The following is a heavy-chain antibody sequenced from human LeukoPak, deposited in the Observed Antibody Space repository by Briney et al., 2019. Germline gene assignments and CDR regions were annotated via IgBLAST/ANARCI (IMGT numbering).Heavy chain of an antibody. CDR2: IYSDGRT. D-gene: IGHD6-19*01. CDR1: GFTFSNYA. J-gene: IGHJ4*02. CDR3: ASGGGYSSAWHSSDY. Sequence: GGSLRLSCAASGFTFSNYAMSWARQAPGKGLEWVSIIYSDGRTYYADFVKGRFTISRDNSKNTMYPQMNSLRAEDTAVYYCASGGGYSSAWHSSDYWGQGTLVTVSS. V-gene: IGHV3-53*01.